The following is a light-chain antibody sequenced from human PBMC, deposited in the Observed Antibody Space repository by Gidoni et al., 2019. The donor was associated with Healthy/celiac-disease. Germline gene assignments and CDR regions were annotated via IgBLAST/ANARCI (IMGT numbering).Light chain of an antibody. CDR3: MQALQTPWT. V-gene: IGKV2-28*01. Sequence: DIVITQSPLSLPVTPGEPASISCRSSQSLLHSNGYNYLDWYRQKPGQSPQLLIILGSNRASGVPDRFSGRGSGTDFTLKISRGEAEDVGVYYCMQALQTPWTFGQGTKVEIK. CDR1: QSLLHSNGYNY. J-gene: IGKJ1*01. CDR2: LGS.